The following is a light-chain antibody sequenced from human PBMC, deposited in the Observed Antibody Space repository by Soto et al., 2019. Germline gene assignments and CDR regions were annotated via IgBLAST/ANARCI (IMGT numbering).Light chain of an antibody. CDR3: QQYNGYPWT. V-gene: IGKV1-5*03. CDR2: QAS. CDR1: QSISSW. Sequence: DIQMTQSPFTLSASVGDRLTITCRASQSISSWLAWYQQKAGSAPKLLIYQASTLQTGVPSRFSGSGSGTDFTLTISSLQPDDVAAYYCQQYNGYPWTFGQGTKVEIK. J-gene: IGKJ1*01.